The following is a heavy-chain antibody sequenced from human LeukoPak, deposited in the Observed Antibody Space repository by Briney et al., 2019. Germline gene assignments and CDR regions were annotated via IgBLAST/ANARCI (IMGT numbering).Heavy chain of an antibody. V-gene: IGHV4-59*01. CDR3: ARVLNPWFGEFAFDY. J-gene: IGHJ4*02. CDR1: GGSISSYY. CDR2: IYYSGST. D-gene: IGHD3-10*01. Sequence: SETLSLTCTVSGGSISSYYWSWIRQPPGKGLEWIGYIYYSGSTNYNPSLKSRLTISIDTSKNQISLKLTSVTAADTAVYYCARVLNPWFGEFAFDYWGQGTLVTVSS.